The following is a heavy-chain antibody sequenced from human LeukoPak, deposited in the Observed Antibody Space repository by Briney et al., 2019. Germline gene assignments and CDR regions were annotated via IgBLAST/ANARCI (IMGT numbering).Heavy chain of an antibody. CDR1: GGSISSSSYY. CDR2: IYYSGST. Sequence: SETLSLTCTVSGGSISSSSYYWGWIRQPPGKGLEWIGSIYYSGSTYYNPSLKSRVTISVDTSKNQFSLKLSPVTAADTAVYYCARLLLPYYFDYWGQGTLVTVSS. D-gene: IGHD2/OR15-2a*01. J-gene: IGHJ4*02. V-gene: IGHV4-39*01. CDR3: ARLLLPYYFDY.